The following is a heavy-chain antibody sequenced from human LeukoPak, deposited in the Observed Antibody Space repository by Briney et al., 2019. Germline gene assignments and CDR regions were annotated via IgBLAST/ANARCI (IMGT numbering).Heavy chain of an antibody. J-gene: IGHJ4*02. V-gene: IGHV4-59*01. D-gene: IGHD5-18*01. Sequence: SETLSLTCTVSVGSISSYYWSWIRQPPGKGLEWIGYIYYSGSTNYNPSLKSRVNISVDTSKNQFSLKLSSVTAADTAVYYCARNVDTANFDYWGQGTLVTVSS. CDR2: IYYSGST. CDR1: VGSISSYY. CDR3: ARNVDTANFDY.